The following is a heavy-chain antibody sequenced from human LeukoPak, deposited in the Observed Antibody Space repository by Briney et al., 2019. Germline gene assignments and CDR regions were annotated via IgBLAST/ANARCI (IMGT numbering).Heavy chain of an antibody. CDR1: GFSLSTSGVG. V-gene: IGHV2-5*02. J-gene: IGHJ4*02. CDR2: IYWDDNK. Sequence: SGPTLVNPTQTLTLTCTFSGFSLSTSGVGVGWIRQPPGKALEWLALIYWDDNKRYSPSLKSRLTITKGTSKNQVVLTMTNMDPVDTATYSCAHKNVANYFDYWGLGTLVTVSS. CDR3: AHKNVANYFDY.